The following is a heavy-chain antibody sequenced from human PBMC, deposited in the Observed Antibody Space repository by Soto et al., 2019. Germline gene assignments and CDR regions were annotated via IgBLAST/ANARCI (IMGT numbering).Heavy chain of an antibody. CDR1: GYTFTGYY. CDR3: ARDARASIAARPRTNLFDP. CDR2: INPNSGGT. Sequence: ASVKVSCKASGYTFTGYYMHWVRQAPGQGLEWMGWINPNSGGTNYAQKFQGRVTMTRDTSISTAYMELSRLRSDDTAVYYCARDARASIAARPRTNLFDPWGQGTLVTVSS. V-gene: IGHV1-2*02. D-gene: IGHD6-6*01. J-gene: IGHJ5*02.